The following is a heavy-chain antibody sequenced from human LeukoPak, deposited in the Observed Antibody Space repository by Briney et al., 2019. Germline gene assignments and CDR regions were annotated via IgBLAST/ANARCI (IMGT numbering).Heavy chain of an antibody. CDR2: ISSSSSTI. Sequence: PGGSLRLSCAASGFTFSSYSMNWVRQAPGQGQEWDSYISSSSSTIYYANFVKSRFTISRDNAKNSLYLQMKSLRAEATAADYCSRDLVRLGAFRFDYWGQGTLVTVSS. D-gene: IGHD3-16*01. V-gene: IGHV3-48*04. CDR3: SRDLVRLGAFRFDY. J-gene: IGHJ4*02. CDR1: GFTFSSYS.